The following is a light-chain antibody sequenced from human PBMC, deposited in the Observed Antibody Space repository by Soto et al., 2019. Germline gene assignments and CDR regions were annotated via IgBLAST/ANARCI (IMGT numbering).Light chain of an antibody. CDR2: GAS. V-gene: IGKV3-15*01. CDR1: QSVSSN. CDR3: QQYNNWPLT. J-gene: IGKJ4*01. Sequence: EIVMTQSPATLSVSPGERATLSCRASQSVSSNLAWYQQKPGQAPRLLIYGASTRATGIPARFSGSGSGTAFTLTISTLQSEDFAVYYCQQYNNWPLTFGGGTKVKIK.